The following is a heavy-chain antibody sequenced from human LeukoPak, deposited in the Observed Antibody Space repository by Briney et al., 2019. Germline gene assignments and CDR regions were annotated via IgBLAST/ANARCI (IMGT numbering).Heavy chain of an antibody. Sequence: KDGESLKISCKGSGYSFTSYWIGWVRQMPGKGLEWMGIIYPGDSDTRYSPSFQGQVTISADESISTAFLQWSSLKASDTAMYYCARLSYDSSDFHYMDVWGKGTTVTVSS. CDR2: IYPGDSDT. D-gene: IGHD3-22*01. CDR1: GYSFTSYW. V-gene: IGHV5-51*01. J-gene: IGHJ6*03. CDR3: ARLSYDSSDFHYMDV.